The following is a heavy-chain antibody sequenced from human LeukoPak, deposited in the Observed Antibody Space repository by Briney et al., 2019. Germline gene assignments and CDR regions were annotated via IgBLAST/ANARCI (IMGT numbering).Heavy chain of an antibody. V-gene: IGHV3-23*01. D-gene: IGHD6-19*01. CDR1: GFTFSTYA. Sequence: SGGSLRLSCAASGFTFSTYAMHWVRQAPGKGLEWVSVISGSGGSTYYADSVKGRFTISRDNSKNTVYLQMNSLRAEDTAVYFCAKVIGIAVAGLKIGYFDYWGQGTLVTVSS. CDR2: ISGSGGST. CDR3: AKVIGIAVAGLKIGYFDY. J-gene: IGHJ4*02.